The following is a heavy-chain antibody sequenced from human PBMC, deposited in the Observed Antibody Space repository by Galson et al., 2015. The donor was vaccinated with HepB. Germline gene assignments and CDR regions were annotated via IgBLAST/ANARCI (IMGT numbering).Heavy chain of an antibody. CDR2: ISYDGSNK. D-gene: IGHD2-2*01. V-gene: IGHV3-30*18. Sequence: SLRLSCAASGFTFSSYGMHWVRQAPGKGLEWVAVISYDGSNKYYADSVKGRFTISRDNSKNTLYPQMNSLRAEDTAVYYCAKEFGMTAGYFDLWGRGTLVTVSS. J-gene: IGHJ2*01. CDR3: AKEFGMTAGYFDL. CDR1: GFTFSSYG.